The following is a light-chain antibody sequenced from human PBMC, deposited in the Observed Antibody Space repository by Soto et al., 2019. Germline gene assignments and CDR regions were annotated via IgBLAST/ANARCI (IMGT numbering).Light chain of an antibody. V-gene: IGLV1-47*01. CDR2: RGN. CDR3: VAWDDSLSGYV. CDR1: SSNIGRDY. Sequence: QSVLTQPPSVSGTPGQRVNISCSGSSSNIGRDYVYWYQQFPGTAPKLLIYRGNQRPSGVPDRFSGSKSGTSASLAISGLRSDDESDYYCVAWDDSLSGYVFGTGTKLNVL. J-gene: IGLJ1*01.